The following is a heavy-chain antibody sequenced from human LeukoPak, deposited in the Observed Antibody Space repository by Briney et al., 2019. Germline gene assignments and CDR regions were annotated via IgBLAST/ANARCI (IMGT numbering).Heavy chain of an antibody. CDR1: GFIFKAYN. CDR2: ISGNSVWI. Sequence: PGGSLRLSCAASGFIFKAYNMNWVRQAPGQGLEWVSAISGNSVWIYHAETLRGRFTTSRDNAKNSLFLEMTNLGADDTAVYYCARDWGQTARLPSLDYWGRGTPVTVSS. D-gene: IGHD6-6*01. J-gene: IGHJ4*02. V-gene: IGHV3-21*06. CDR3: ARDWGQTARLPSLDY.